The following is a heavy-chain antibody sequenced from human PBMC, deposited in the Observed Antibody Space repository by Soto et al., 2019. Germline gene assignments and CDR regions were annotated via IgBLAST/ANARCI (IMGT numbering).Heavy chain of an antibody. CDR3: SRGTYYPQSSGLHADY. Sequence: GGSLRLSCATSGFTFNDYAMYWVRQAPGQGLEWVAMISSDGHHQFYVDNLRGRFTVSRDNSKNTLFLQMNSLRPEDTAVYYCSRGTYYPQSSGLHADYWGPGTVVTVSS. V-gene: IGHV3-30*03. J-gene: IGHJ4*02. D-gene: IGHD3-22*01. CDR2: ISSDGHHQ. CDR1: GFTFNDYA.